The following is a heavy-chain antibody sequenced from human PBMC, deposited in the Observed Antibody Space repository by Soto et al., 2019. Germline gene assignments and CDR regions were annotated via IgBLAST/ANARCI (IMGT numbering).Heavy chain of an antibody. Sequence: ASVKGSCKASGYTFTGYYMHWVRQAPGQGLEWMGWINPNSGGTNYAQKFQGWGTMTRDTSISTAYMELSRLRSDDTAVDYCATRADDAFDIWGQGTMVTV. V-gene: IGHV1-2*04. CDR1: GYTFTGYY. CDR2: INPNSGGT. J-gene: IGHJ3*02. CDR3: ATRADDAFDI.